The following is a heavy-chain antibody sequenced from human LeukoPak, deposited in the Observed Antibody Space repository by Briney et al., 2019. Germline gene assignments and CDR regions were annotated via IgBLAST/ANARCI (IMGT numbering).Heavy chain of an antibody. J-gene: IGHJ3*02. CDR2: IIPIFGTV. V-gene: IGHV1-69*05. D-gene: IGHD3-22*01. Sequence: SVKVSCKASGGTFSSYAISWVRQAPGQGLEWMGGIIPIFGTVNYAQKFQGRVTITTDESTSTAYMELSSLRSEDTAVYYCALSYYDSSGYWGPQAFDIWGQGTMVTVSS. CDR3: ALSYYDSSGYWGPQAFDI. CDR1: GGTFSSYA.